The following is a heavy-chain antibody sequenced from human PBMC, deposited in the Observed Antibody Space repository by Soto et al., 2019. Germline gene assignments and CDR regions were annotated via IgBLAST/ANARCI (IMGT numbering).Heavy chain of an antibody. Sequence: GGSLRLSCAASGFTFSSYAMSWVRQAPGKGLEWVSAISGSGGSTYYADSVKGRFTISRDNSKNTLYLPMNSLRAEDTAVYYCAKGLEQSGIAVAGLFDYWGQGTLVTVSS. CDR3: AKGLEQSGIAVAGLFDY. V-gene: IGHV3-23*01. CDR2: ISGSGGST. D-gene: IGHD6-19*01. J-gene: IGHJ4*02. CDR1: GFTFSSYA.